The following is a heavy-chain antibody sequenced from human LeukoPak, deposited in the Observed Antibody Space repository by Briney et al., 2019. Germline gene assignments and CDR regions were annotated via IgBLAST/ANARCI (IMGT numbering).Heavy chain of an antibody. CDR2: INPNSGGT. CDR1: GYTFTGYY. J-gene: IGHJ4*02. CDR3: ARDYRLLWFGEIPDY. Sequence: ASVKVSCKASGYTFTGYYMHWVRQAPGQGLEWMGWINPNSGGTNYAQKFQGRVTMTRDTSISTAYMELSRLRSDDTAVYYCARDYRLLWFGEIPDYWGQRTLVTVSS. D-gene: IGHD3-10*01. V-gene: IGHV1-2*02.